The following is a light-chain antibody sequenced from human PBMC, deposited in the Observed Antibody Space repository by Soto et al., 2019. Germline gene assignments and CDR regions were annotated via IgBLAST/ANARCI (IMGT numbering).Light chain of an antibody. CDR2: AAS. Sequence: DIQLTQSPSFLSASVGDTVTITCRASQGISSNLACYQQKPEKAPKLLIYAASTLQSGVPSRFSGSGSGTEFTLTISSLQPEDFATYYCQQFNSYPITFGQGTRLEIK. CDR1: QGISSN. CDR3: QQFNSYPIT. V-gene: IGKV1-9*01. J-gene: IGKJ5*01.